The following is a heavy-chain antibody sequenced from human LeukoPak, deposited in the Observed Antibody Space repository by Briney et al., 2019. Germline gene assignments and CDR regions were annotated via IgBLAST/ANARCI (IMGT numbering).Heavy chain of an antibody. V-gene: IGHV1-46*01. CDR3: AREVKYYDSSGYPDY. CDR1: GYTFTSYY. D-gene: IGHD3-22*01. J-gene: IGHJ4*02. CDR2: INPSGGST. Sequence: GASVKVSCKASGYTFTSYYMHWVRQAPGQGLEWMGIINPSGGSTSYAQKFQGRVTTTRDTSTSTVYMELSSLRSEDTAVYYCAREVKYYDSSGYPDYWGQGALVTVSS.